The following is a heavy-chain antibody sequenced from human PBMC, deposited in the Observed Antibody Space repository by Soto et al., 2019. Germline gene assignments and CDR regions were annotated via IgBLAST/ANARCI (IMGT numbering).Heavy chain of an antibody. CDR3: ARGPDYDFWSGYYTWYFDL. CDR1: GFTFSSYS. D-gene: IGHD3-3*01. J-gene: IGHJ2*01. CDR2: ISSSSSYI. Sequence: EVQLVESGGGLVKPGGSLRLSCAASGFTFSSYSMNWVRQAPGKGLEWVSSISSSSSYIYYADSVKGRFTISRDNAKNSLYLQMNSLRAEDTAVYYCARGPDYDFWSGYYTWYFDLWGRGTLVTVSS. V-gene: IGHV3-21*01.